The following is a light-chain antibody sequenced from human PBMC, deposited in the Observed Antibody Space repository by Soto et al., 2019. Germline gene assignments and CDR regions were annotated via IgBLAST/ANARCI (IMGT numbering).Light chain of an antibody. V-gene: IGKV1-5*02. CDR1: QSVSTR. J-gene: IGKJ1*01. CDR3: QQYSVYWT. Sequence: DIQMTQSPSSLSASVGDRVTIICRASQSVSTRLAWYQQTPGKAPKVLIYDASSWAGGVPSRFTGSGSGTEFTLTINSLQPDDFATYYCQQYSVYWTFGQGTKGDI. CDR2: DAS.